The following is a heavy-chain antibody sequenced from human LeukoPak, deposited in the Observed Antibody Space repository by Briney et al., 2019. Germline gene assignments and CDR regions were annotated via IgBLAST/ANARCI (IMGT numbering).Heavy chain of an antibody. D-gene: IGHD1-26*01. V-gene: IGHV4-59*01. CDR1: GGSISSYY. J-gene: IGHJ4*02. CDR2: IYYSGST. CDR3: ATGGAIVGATLDY. Sequence: SETLSLTCTFSGGSISSYYLNWIRQPPGKGLEWIGYIYYSGSTNYNPSLKSRVTISVDTSKTQFSLKLSSVAAADTAVYYCATGGAIVGATLDYWGQGTLVTVSS.